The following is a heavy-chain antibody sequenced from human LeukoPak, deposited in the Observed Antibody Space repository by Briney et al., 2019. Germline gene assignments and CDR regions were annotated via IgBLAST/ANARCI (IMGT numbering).Heavy chain of an antibody. J-gene: IGHJ4*02. V-gene: IGHV1-2*02. CDR1: GYTFTGYY. CDR3: ARDNGDYWFDY. D-gene: IGHD4-17*01. Sequence: ASVKVSCKASGYTFTGYYMHWVRQAPGQGLEWMGWINDNSGGTNYAQKFQGRVTMTRDTSISTAYMELTRLRSDDTAVYYCARDNGDYWFDYWGQGTLVTVSS. CDR2: INDNSGGT.